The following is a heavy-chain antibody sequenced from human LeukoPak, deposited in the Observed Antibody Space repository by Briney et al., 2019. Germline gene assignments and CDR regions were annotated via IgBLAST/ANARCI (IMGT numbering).Heavy chain of an antibody. V-gene: IGHV3-7*03. CDR3: ARGGGLDV. Sequence: GGPLSLFCAVSGFTFRSYWMICPRGATGKGLEWVASINHNGNVNYYVDSVKGRFTISRDNAKNSLYLQMSNLRAEDTAVYFCARGGGLDVWGQGATVTVSS. CDR2: INHNGNVN. CDR1: GFTFRSYW. J-gene: IGHJ6*02. D-gene: IGHD3-16*01.